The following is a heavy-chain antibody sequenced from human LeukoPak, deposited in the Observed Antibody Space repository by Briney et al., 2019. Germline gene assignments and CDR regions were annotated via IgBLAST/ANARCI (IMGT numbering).Heavy chain of an antibody. V-gene: IGHV3-64*01. J-gene: IGHJ4*02. CDR2: VSSDGGST. CDR1: GFTFSDYA. CDR3: ARERAYVVYLDY. Sequence: PGGSLRLSCAASGFTFSDYAMPWVRQAPGKGLEYVSVVSSDGGSTYYANSLKGRFTISRDNSKNTLYLQMGSLRAEDTGVYYCARERAYVVYLDYWGQGILVTVSS. D-gene: IGHD2-15*01.